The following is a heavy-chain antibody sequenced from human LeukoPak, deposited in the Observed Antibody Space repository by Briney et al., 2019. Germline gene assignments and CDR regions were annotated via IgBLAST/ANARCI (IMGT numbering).Heavy chain of an antibody. CDR2: INPNSGGT. V-gene: IGHV1-2*02. Sequence: RASVKVSFKASGYTFTVYYMHWVRQAPGQGLEWMGWINPNSGGTNYAQKFQGRVTMTRDTSISAAYMELSRLRSDDTAVYYCARDSSGWYDYWGQGTLVTVSS. D-gene: IGHD6-19*01. CDR1: GYTFTVYY. CDR3: ARDSSGWYDY. J-gene: IGHJ4*02.